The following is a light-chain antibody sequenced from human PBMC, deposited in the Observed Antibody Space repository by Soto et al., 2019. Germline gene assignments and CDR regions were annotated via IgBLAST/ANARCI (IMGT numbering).Light chain of an antibody. CDR2: DDS. V-gene: IGLV3-21*02. J-gene: IGLJ2*01. CDR3: QVGDSSSDHVV. CDR1: NIGSKS. Sequence: SYELTQPPSVSVAPGQTARITCGGNNIGSKSVHWYQQKQGQAPVLVVYDDSDRPSGIPERFSGSNSGNTATLTISRVEAGDEADYYGQVGDSSSDHVVFGGGTKVTVL.